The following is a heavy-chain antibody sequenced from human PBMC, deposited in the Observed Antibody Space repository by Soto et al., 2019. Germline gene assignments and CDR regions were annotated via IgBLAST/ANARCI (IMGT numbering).Heavy chain of an antibody. CDR3: ASIDYYYYYMDV. CDR1: GGSISSSSYY. V-gene: IGHV4-39*01. J-gene: IGHJ6*03. CDR2: IYYSGST. Sequence: ETLSLTCTVSGGSISSSSYYWGWIRQPPGKGLEWIGSIYYSGSTYYNPSLKSRVTISVDTSKNQFSLKLSSVTAADTAVYYCASIDYYYYYMDVWGKGTTVTVSS.